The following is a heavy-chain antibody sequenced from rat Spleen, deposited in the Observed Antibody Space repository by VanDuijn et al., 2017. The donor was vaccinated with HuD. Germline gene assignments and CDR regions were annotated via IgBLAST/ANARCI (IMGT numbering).Heavy chain of an antibody. J-gene: IGHJ2*01. Sequence: QVQLKESGPGLVQSAQTLSLTCTVSGLSLSSYGVIWVRQSPGKGLGWMGTIWANGNTNYNSALRSRLSISRDTSKSQIYLKMSTLQTEDTAMYFCARMVVITSPFFDNWGQGVMVTVSS. V-gene: IGHV2S61*01. CDR2: IWANGNT. D-gene: IGHD1-12*02. CDR3: ARMVVITSPFFDN. CDR1: GLSLSSYG.